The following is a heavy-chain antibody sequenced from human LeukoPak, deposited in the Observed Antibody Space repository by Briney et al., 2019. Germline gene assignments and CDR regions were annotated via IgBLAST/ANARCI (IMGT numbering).Heavy chain of an antibody. Sequence: SETLSLTCTVSGGSVSSPNSYWSWIRQPPGKGLEWIGNVYYIGTTTYSSSLKSRVTISVDTSKNQFSLELASVTAADTAVYYCARNTSSSPWFDPWGQGTLVTVS. CDR3: ARNTSSSPWFDP. D-gene: IGHD6-6*01. J-gene: IGHJ5*02. CDR1: GGSVSSPNSY. CDR2: VYYIGTT. V-gene: IGHV4-61*01.